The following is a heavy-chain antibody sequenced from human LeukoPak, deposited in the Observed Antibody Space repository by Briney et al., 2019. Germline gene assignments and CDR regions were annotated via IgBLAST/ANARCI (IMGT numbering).Heavy chain of an antibody. Sequence: SETLSLTCTVSGGSISSYYWSWIRQTPGKGLEWIGYIYYSGSTNYNPSLKSRVTISVDTSKNQFSLKLSSVTAADTAVYYCARDRYDSSGYYLDYWGQGTLVTVSS. CDR1: GGSISSYY. CDR2: IYYSGST. V-gene: IGHV4-59*01. J-gene: IGHJ4*02. CDR3: ARDRYDSSGYYLDY. D-gene: IGHD3-22*01.